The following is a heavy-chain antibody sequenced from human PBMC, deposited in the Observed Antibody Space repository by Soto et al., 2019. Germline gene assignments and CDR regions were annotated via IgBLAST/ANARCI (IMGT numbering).Heavy chain of an antibody. D-gene: IGHD2-21*02. V-gene: IGHV4-34*01. J-gene: IGHJ3*02. CDR3: ARHVPLRSYCGGDCYPSGAFDI. Sequence: SETLSLTCAVYGGSFSGYYWSWIRQPPGKGLGWIGEINHSGSTNYNPSLKSRVTISVDTSKNQFSLKLSSVTAADTAVYYCARHVPLRSYCGGDCYPSGAFDIWGQGTMVTVSS. CDR1: GGSFSGYY. CDR2: INHSGST.